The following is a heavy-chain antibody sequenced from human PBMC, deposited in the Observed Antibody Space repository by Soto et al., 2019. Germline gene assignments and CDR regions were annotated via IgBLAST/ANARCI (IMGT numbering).Heavy chain of an antibody. J-gene: IGHJ1*01. CDR3: ARVIGGTYAFDH. CDR2: ISAYNGDT. CDR1: GYRVISFG. Sequence: ASVKVSCKTSGYRVISFGISWVRQAPGQGLEWMGWISAYNGDTHYAQNLQGRGTMTTDTSTTIAYMEVRSLTSDDTAVYYCARVIGGTYAFDHWGQCTLVTVSS. D-gene: IGHD1-26*01. V-gene: IGHV1-18*01.